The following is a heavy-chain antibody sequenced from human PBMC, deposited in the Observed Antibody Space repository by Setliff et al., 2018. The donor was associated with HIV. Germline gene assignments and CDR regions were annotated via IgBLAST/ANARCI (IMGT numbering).Heavy chain of an antibody. CDR1: GYIFTSHK. J-gene: IGHJ4*02. CDR2: ITPSDSYT. Sequence: RASVKVSCKASGYIFTSHKIHWVRQAPGQGLEWMGIITPSDSYTVYAQKFQGRVTTTRDTSTSTVYMELSSLRSDDTAVYYCARDNIIWSKDYWGQGTLVTVSS. CDR3: ARDNIIWSKDY. V-gene: IGHV1-46*01. D-gene: IGHD3-10*01.